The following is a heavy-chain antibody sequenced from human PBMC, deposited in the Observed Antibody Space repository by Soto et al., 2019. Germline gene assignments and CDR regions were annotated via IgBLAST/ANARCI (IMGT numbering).Heavy chain of an antibody. J-gene: IGHJ4*02. CDR2: INHSGST. CDR1: GGSFSGYY. D-gene: IGHD3-10*01. CDR3: ARGIMVRRVMLDY. Sequence: QVQLQQWGAGLLKPSETLSLTCAVYGGSFSGYYWSWIRQPPGKGLEWIGEINHSGSTNYDPSLKSRFTISVDTSKNQFSLKLSSVTAADTAVYYCARGIMVRRVMLDYWGQGTLVTVSS. V-gene: IGHV4-34*01.